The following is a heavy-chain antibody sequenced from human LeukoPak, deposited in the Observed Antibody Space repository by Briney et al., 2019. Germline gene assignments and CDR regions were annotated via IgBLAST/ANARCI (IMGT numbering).Heavy chain of an antibody. D-gene: IGHD3-9*01. V-gene: IGHV4-39*01. Sequence: SETLSLTCTVSGGSISSSSYYWGWIRQPPGRGLEWIGSIYYSGSTYYNPSLKSRVTISVDTSKNQFSLKLSSVTAADTAVYYCARVDAYYDILTGSEIGYFDLWGRGTLVTVSS. CDR1: GGSISSSSYY. CDR2: IYYSGST. CDR3: ARVDAYYDILTGSEIGYFDL. J-gene: IGHJ2*01.